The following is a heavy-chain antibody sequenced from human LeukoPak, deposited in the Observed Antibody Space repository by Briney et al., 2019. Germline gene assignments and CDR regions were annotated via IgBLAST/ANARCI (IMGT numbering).Heavy chain of an antibody. Sequence: ASVKVSCKASGYTFPDDYMHWVRQAPGQGLRWRGWINLNSGGTNYAQKFQARVTMTRDTSISTAYMELSNLRSDDTAAYYCARVYYYESGSFYKYWGQGTLVTVSS. D-gene: IGHD3-10*01. CDR1: GYTFPDDY. CDR2: INLNSGGT. J-gene: IGHJ4*02. V-gene: IGHV1-2*02. CDR3: ARVYYYESGSFYKY.